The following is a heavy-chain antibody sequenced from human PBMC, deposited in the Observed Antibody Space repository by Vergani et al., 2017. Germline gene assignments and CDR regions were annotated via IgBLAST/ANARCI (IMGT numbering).Heavy chain of an antibody. J-gene: IGHJ4*02. Sequence: EVQLLESGGGLVQPGGSLRLSCAASGFTFSSYAMSWVRQAPGKGLEWVSAISGSGGSTYYADSVKGRFTISRDNSKNTLYLQMNSLRAEDTAVYYCAKDLHSKYYDSPGFDYWGQGTLVTVSS. D-gene: IGHD3-22*01. V-gene: IGHV3-23*01. CDR1: GFTFSSYA. CDR2: ISGSGGST. CDR3: AKDLHSKYYDSPGFDY.